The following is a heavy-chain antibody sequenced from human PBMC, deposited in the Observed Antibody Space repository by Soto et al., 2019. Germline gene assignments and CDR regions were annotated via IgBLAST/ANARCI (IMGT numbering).Heavy chain of an antibody. Sequence: EVQVVESGGGLVQPGGSLKLSCAASGFSFSGSAVHWVRQASGKGLEWVGRIRSKANSYATAYAASVKGRFTISRDDSKKTAYLQMNSLKTEDTAVYYCSRLDVDTAMAYHFWGQGTLVTVSS. CDR1: GFSFSGSA. V-gene: IGHV3-73*02. CDR3: SRLDVDTAMAYHF. J-gene: IGHJ4*02. CDR2: IRSKANSYAT. D-gene: IGHD5-18*01.